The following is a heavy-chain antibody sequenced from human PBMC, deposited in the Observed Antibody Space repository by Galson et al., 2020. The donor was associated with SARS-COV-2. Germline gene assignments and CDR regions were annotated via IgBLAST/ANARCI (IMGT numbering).Heavy chain of an antibody. CDR2: ISSSSSHI. CDR3: ATAAEYDILTGYSYVGY. J-gene: IGHJ4*02. D-gene: IGHD3-9*01. V-gene: IGHV3-21*01. Sequence: GGSLRLSCAASGFTFSKYSMNWVRQAPGKGLEWVSSISSSSSHISYADSVKGRFTISRDNAKNSLFLQLSSLRAEDSAVYYCATAAEYDILTGYSYVGYGGQGTLVTVSS. CDR1: GFTFSKYS.